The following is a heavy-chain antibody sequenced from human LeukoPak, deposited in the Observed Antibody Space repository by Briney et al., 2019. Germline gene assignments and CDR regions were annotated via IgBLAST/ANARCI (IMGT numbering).Heavy chain of an antibody. D-gene: IGHD3-22*01. CDR2: ISSSGSTI. J-gene: IGHJ4*02. Sequence: GGSLRLSCAASGFTFSDYCMSWIRQAPGKGLEWVSYISSSGSTIYYADSVKGRFTISRDNAENSLYLQMNSLRAEDTAVYYCARELDSDYYDSSGLYYFDYWGQGTLVTVSS. CDR1: GFTFSDYC. V-gene: IGHV3-11*01. CDR3: ARELDSDYYDSSGLYYFDY.